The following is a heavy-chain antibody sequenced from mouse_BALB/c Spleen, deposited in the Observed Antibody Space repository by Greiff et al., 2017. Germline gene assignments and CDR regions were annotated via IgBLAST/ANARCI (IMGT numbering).Heavy chain of an antibody. CDR1: GYTFTDYW. D-gene: IGHD2-1*01. Sequence: QVQLQQPGAELVMPGASVKMSCKASGYTFTDYWMHWVKQRPGQGLEWIGAIDTSDSYTSYNQKFKGKATLTVDESSSTAYMQLSSLTSEDSAVYYCARSKDGNYGIYWGQGTTLTVSS. J-gene: IGHJ2*01. CDR2: IDTSDSYT. V-gene: IGHV1-69*01. CDR3: ARSKDGNYGIY.